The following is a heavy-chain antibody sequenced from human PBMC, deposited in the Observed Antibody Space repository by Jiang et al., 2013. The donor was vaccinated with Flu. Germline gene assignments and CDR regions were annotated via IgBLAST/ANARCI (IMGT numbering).Heavy chain of an antibody. CDR3: ARAGGWNPNFDY. J-gene: IGHJ4*02. CDR2: IYYSGST. Sequence: GSGLVKPSETLSPTCTVSGGSISSYYWSWIRQPPGKGLEWIGYIYYSGSTNYNPSLKSRVTISVDTSKNQFSLNLRSVTAADTAVYYCARAGGWNPNFDYWGQGTLVTVSS. CDR1: GGSISSYY. V-gene: IGHV4-59*01. D-gene: IGHD1-1*01.